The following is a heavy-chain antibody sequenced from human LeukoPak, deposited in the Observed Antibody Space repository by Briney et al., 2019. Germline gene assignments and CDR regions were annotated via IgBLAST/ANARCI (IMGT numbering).Heavy chain of an antibody. CDR3: ARVGVEMAPHFDY. Sequence: GASVKVSCKASGYTFTGYYMHWARQAPGQGLEWMGWINPNSGGTNYAQKFQGRVTMTRDTSISTAYMELSRLRSDDTAVYYCARVGVEMAPHFDYWGQGTLVTVSS. J-gene: IGHJ4*02. V-gene: IGHV1-2*02. CDR1: GYTFTGYY. D-gene: IGHD5-24*01. CDR2: INPNSGGT.